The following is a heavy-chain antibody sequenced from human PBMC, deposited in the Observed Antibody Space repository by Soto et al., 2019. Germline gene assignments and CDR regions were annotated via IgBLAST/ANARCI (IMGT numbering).Heavy chain of an antibody. CDR1: GGSISSSSYY. J-gene: IGHJ5*02. CDR2: IYYSGST. Sequence: PSETLSLTRTVSGGSISSSSYYWGWIRQPPGKGLEWIGSIYYSGSTYYNPSLKSRVTISVDTSKNQFSLKLSSVTAADTAVYYCARLLGYCSGGSCYPNWFDPRGQGTLVTVSS. D-gene: IGHD2-15*01. V-gene: IGHV4-39*01. CDR3: ARLLGYCSGGSCYPNWFDP.